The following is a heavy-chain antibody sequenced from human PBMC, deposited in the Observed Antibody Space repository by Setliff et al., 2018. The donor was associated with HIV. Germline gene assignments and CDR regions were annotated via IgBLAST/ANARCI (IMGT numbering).Heavy chain of an antibody. D-gene: IGHD6-13*01. V-gene: IGHV4-39*01. Sequence: PSETLSLTCTVSGGSISSSSYYWGWIRQPPGKGLEWIGSIYYSGSTYYNPSLKSRVTISVDTSKNQFSLKLSSVTAADTAVYYCARKGSSSRSQEYYYEFWGQGTLVTVSS. CDR1: GGSISSSSYY. CDR2: IYYSGST. J-gene: IGHJ4*02. CDR3: ARKGSSSRSQEYYYEF.